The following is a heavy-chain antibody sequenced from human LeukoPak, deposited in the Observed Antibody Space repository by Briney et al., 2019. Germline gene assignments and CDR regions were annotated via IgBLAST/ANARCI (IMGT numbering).Heavy chain of an antibody. CDR3: ARGSSAAAGYYFDY. CDR1: GFTFSSYG. CDR2: IWYDGSNE. V-gene: IGHV3-33*08. D-gene: IGHD6-13*01. J-gene: IGHJ4*02. Sequence: PGGSLRLSCAASGFTFSSYGMHWVRQAPGKGLEWVAVIWYDGSNEYYADSVKGRFTISRDNSKNTLYLQMNSLRAEDTAVYYCARGSSAAAGYYFDYWGQGTLVTVSS.